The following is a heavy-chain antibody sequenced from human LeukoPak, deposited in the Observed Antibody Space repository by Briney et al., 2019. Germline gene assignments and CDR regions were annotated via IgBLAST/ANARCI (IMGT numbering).Heavy chain of an antibody. Sequence: GGSLQISCTGSGYNFTDYWIGGVRQLPGKGLEWMGIIFPGDSDTKYSPSFQGQVTISVDKSTSTASLQWSSLEASDTAMYYCARHGLAGCLGGGRCYRSFHYYGMDVCGQGTTVTV. V-gene: IGHV5-51*01. J-gene: IGHJ6*02. CDR1: GYNFTDYW. CDR3: ARHGLAGCLGGGRCYRSFHYYGMDV. CDR2: IFPGDSDT. D-gene: IGHD2-15*01.